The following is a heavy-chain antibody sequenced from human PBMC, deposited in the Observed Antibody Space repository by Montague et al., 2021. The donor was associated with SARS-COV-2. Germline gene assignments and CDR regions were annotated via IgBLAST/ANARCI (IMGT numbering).Heavy chain of an antibody. J-gene: IGHJ4*02. V-gene: IGHV4-59*08. CDR3: ARHYSATLPAVY. D-gene: IGHD2-15*01. CDR2: ISINGST. CDR1: GGSISSFY. Sequence: SETLSLTCTVSGGSISSFYWSWFRQPPGKGLELIGYISINGSTNSNPSLTGRVTMSVDTSKNQFSLKVNSVTAADTAVYYCARHYSATLPAVYWGQGTLVTVSS.